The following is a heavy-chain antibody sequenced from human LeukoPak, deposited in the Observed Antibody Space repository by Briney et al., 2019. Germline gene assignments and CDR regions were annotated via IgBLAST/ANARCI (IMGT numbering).Heavy chain of an antibody. D-gene: IGHD4-17*01. V-gene: IGHV4-59*12. CDR3: ARVSFTYGPLDS. CDR2: TYFTGST. Sequence: GSLRLSCAASGFTFSSYSMNWVRQAPGKGLEWMGYTYFTGSTYYNPSLQSRLIISADTSMTQFSLRLRSVTAADTAVYYCARVSFTYGPLDSWGPGILVTVSS. CDR1: GFTFSSYS. J-gene: IGHJ4*02.